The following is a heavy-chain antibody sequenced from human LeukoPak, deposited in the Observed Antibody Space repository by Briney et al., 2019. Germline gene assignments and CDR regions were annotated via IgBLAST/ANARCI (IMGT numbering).Heavy chain of an antibody. V-gene: IGHV4-59*01. Sequence: SETLSLTCTVSGGSISSYYWSWIRQPPGKGLEWIGYIYYSGSTNYNPSLKSRVTISVDTSKNQFSLKLSSATAADTAVYYCARDSGSYFGFDYWGQGTLVTVSS. D-gene: IGHD1-26*01. CDR2: IYYSGST. CDR3: ARDSGSYFGFDY. J-gene: IGHJ4*02. CDR1: GGSISSYY.